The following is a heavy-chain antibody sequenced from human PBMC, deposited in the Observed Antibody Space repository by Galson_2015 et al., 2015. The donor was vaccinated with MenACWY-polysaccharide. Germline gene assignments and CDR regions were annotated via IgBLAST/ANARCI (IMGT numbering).Heavy chain of an antibody. V-gene: IGHV4-39*07. CDR1: GGSISSTSHY. CDR3: ARDSHYYGSGSFGWFDP. D-gene: IGHD3-10*01. CDR2: IYDSGTT. J-gene: IGHJ5*02. Sequence: SETLSLTCTVSGGSISSTSHYWGWVRQPPGKGLEWIGSIYDSGTTYYNPSLKGRVTISIDTSENQFSLNVTSVTAADTAVYFCARDSHYYGSGSFGWFDPWGQGILVPVSS.